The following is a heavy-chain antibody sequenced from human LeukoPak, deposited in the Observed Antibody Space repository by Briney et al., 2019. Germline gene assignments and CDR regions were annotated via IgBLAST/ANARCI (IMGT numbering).Heavy chain of an antibody. J-gene: IGHJ4*02. Sequence: GGSLRLSCAASGFTFSSYWMNWVRQAPGKGLEWVANINGDGRDKYYVGSVRGGFTISRDNADNALYLQMNSLRGDDTALYYCARGVDSAIDWWGQGTLATVSS. CDR1: GFTFSSYW. D-gene: IGHD3-9*01. CDR2: INGDGRDK. V-gene: IGHV3-7*01. CDR3: ARGVDSAIDW.